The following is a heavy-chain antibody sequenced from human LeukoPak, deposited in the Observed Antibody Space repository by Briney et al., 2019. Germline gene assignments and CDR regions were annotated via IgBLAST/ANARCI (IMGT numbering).Heavy chain of an antibody. CDR2: MNPNSGNT. V-gene: IGHV1-8*01. CDR3: ARGGILWFGELLYYFDY. J-gene: IGHJ4*02. Sequence: GASVKVSCKASGYTFTSYDINWVRQATGQGLEWMGWMNPNSGNTGYAQKFQGRATMTRNTSISTAYMELSSLRSEDTAVYYCARGGILWFGELLYYFDYWGQGTLVTVSS. CDR1: GYTFTSYD. D-gene: IGHD3-10*01.